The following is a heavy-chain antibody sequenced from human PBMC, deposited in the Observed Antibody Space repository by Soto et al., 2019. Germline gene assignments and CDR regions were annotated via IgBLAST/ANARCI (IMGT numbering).Heavy chain of an antibody. CDR2: ISGNGDST. V-gene: IGHV3-23*01. CDR3: AKDIGITIFGVVTPFDC. Sequence: GGSLRLSCAASGFTFSTYAMSWVRQAPGKGLEWVSGISGNGDSTYYADSVRGRFTISRDNSKSTLYMQMNSLRAEDTALYYCAKDIGITIFGVVTPFDCWGQGTLVTVSS. D-gene: IGHD3-3*01. CDR1: GFTFSTYA. J-gene: IGHJ4*02.